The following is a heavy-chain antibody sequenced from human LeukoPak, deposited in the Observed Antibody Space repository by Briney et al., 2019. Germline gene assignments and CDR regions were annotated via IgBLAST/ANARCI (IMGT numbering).Heavy chain of an antibody. J-gene: IGHJ6*02. D-gene: IGHD6-13*01. CDR2: MNPNSGNT. Sequence: GASVKVSCKASGYTFTSYDINWVRQATGQGLEWMGWMNPNSGNTGYAQKFQGRDTMTRNTSISTAYMELSSLRSEDTAVYYCARPKRIAAAVEGYYYGMDVWGQGTTVTVSS. V-gene: IGHV1-8*01. CDR3: ARPKRIAAAVEGYYYGMDV. CDR1: GYTFTSYD.